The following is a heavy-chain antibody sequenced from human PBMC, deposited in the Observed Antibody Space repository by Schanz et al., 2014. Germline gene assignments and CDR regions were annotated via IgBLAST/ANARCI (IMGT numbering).Heavy chain of an antibody. J-gene: IGHJ6*02. V-gene: IGHV3-23*04. D-gene: IGHD5-18*01. Sequence: VQLVESGGGLVKPGGSLRLSCEASEFTFSSYKMNWVRQAPGKGLEWVSTISASGGSTYYADSVKGRFTISRDNSKNTLYLQMNSLRVEDTAVYYCARDTSYGMDVWGQGTTVTVSS. CDR2: ISASGGST. CDR1: EFTFSSYK. CDR3: ARDTSYGMDV.